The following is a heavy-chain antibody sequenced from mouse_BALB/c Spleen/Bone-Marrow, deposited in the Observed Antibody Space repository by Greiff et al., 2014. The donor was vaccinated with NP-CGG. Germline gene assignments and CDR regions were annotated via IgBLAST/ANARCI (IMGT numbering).Heavy chain of an antibody. CDR2: IDPANGNT. D-gene: IGHD1-1*01. CDR3: APYYYGSSSFAY. CDR1: GFNIKDTY. Sequence: VQLQQSGAELVKPGASVKLSCTASGFNIKDTYMHWVKQRPGQGLEWIGRIDPANGNTKYDPKFQGKATITADTSSNTAYLQLSSLTSEDTAVYYCAPYYYGSSSFAYWGQGTLVTVSA. J-gene: IGHJ3*01. V-gene: IGHV14-3*02.